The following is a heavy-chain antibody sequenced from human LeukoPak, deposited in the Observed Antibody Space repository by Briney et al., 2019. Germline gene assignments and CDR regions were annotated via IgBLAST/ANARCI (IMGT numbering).Heavy chain of an antibody. CDR1: GGSISSSNW. CDR3: ARLPAALQNYYYGMDV. V-gene: IGHV4-4*02. J-gene: IGHJ6*02. D-gene: IGHD2-2*01. Sequence: PSGTLSLTCAVSGGSISSSNWWSWVRQPPGKGLEWIGEIYHSGSTNYNPSLKSRVTISVDKSKNQFSLKLSSVTAADTAVYYCARLPAALQNYYYGMDVWGQGTTVTVSS. CDR2: IYHSGST.